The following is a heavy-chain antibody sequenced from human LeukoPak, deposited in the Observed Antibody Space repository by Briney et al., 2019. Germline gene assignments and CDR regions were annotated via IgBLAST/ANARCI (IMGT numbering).Heavy chain of an antibody. D-gene: IGHD3-22*01. CDR3: ARDQESPYYYDSSGYYSATY. Sequence: GGSLRLSCAASGFTVSSNYMSWVRQAPGKGLEWVSVIYSGGSTYYADSVKGRFTISRDNSKNTLYLQMNSLRAEDTAVYYCARDQESPYYYDSSGYYSATYWGQGTLVTVSS. V-gene: IGHV3-66*02. J-gene: IGHJ4*02. CDR2: IYSGGST. CDR1: GFTVSSNY.